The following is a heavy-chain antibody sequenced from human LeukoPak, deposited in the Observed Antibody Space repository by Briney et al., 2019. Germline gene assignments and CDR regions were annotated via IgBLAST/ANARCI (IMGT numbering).Heavy chain of an antibody. D-gene: IGHD2-2*01. Sequence: SETLSLTCTVSGGSISSSSYYWGWIRQTRGKGLEWIGSIYYSGSTYYKPSLKSRVTISVDTSKNQFSLKLSSVTAADTAVYYCAIVVVPAAFDYWGEGTLVTVSS. CDR3: AIVVVPAAFDY. CDR1: GGSISSSSYY. CDR2: IYYSGST. J-gene: IGHJ4*02. V-gene: IGHV4-39*01.